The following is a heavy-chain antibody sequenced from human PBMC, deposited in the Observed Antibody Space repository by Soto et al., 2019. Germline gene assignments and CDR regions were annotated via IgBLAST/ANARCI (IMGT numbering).Heavy chain of an antibody. V-gene: IGHV3-21*01. Sequence: GGSLRLSCAASGFTFSSYSMNWVRQAPGKGLEWVSSISSSSSYIYYADSVKGRFTISRDNAKNSLYLQMNSLRAEDTAVYYCARRPKWSAIPLGGYYYYYYMDVWGKGTTVTVSS. J-gene: IGHJ6*03. CDR1: GFTFSSYS. CDR2: ISSSSSYI. CDR3: ARRPKWSAIPLGGYYYYYYMDV. D-gene: IGHD2-15*01.